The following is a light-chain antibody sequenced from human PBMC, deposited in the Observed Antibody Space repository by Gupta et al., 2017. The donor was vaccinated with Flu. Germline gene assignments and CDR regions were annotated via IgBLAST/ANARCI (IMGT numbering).Light chain of an antibody. V-gene: IGKV1-39*01. CDR3: LQSYMTPRT. CDR1: QHVNTY. J-gene: IGKJ4*02. Sequence: DRVTITSRTSQHVNTYLSWYQQKPGKAPKLLIYASSTLHSGVPSRFSGSGSGTKVTLTISSLQPEDSATYYCLQSYMTPRTFGPGTRVEIK. CDR2: ASS.